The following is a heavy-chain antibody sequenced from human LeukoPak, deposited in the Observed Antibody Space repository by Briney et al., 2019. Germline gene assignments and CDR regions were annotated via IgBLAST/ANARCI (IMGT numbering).Heavy chain of an antibody. CDR1: GFSVSSNY. J-gene: IGHJ4*02. V-gene: IGHV3-53*01. Sequence: GGSLLLYRAASGFSVSSNYTSWVGQAPGPGLVWVPVIYSGGSTYYADSVKGRFTISRDNSKNTLYLQLNSLRAEDTAVYYCAKGSTSFQLYYFDYWGQGTLVTVSS. CDR2: IYSGGST. CDR3: AKGSTSFQLYYFDY. D-gene: IGHD3-16*02.